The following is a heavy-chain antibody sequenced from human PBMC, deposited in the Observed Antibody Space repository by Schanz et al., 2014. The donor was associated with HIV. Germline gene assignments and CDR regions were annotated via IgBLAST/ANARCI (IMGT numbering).Heavy chain of an antibody. V-gene: IGHV3-30*03. CDR3: ARAGVTDLFDH. CDR1: GFTFSSYG. Sequence: QVQLVESGGGVVQPGRSLRLSCAASGFTFSSYGMHWVRQAPGKGLEWVAGISYDGSTKYYADSVKGRFTVSRDNSKNTLYLQMNSLRDEDTAVYYCARAGVTDLFDHWGQGTLVTVSS. CDR2: ISYDGSTK. J-gene: IGHJ4*02. D-gene: IGHD2-21*02.